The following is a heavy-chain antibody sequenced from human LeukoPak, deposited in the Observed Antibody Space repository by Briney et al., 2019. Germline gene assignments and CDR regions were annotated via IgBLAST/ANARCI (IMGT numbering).Heavy chain of an antibody. D-gene: IGHD3-10*01. CDR2: IIPIFGTA. CDR1: GGTFSSYA. V-gene: IGHV1-69*13. Sequence: SVTVSCKASGGTFSSYAISWVRQAPGQGLEWMGGIIPIFGTANYAQKFQGRVTITADESTSTAYMELSSLRSEDTAVYYCAGIPSLWFGELFHYYYYGMDVWGQGTTVTVSS. CDR3: AGIPSLWFGELFHYYYYGMDV. J-gene: IGHJ6*02.